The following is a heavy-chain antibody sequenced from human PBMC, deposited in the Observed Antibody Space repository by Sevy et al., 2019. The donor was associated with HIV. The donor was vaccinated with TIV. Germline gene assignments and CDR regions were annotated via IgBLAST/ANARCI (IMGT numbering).Heavy chain of an antibody. Sequence: GGSLRLSCAASGFTVSSNYMSWVRQAPGKGLEWVSVIYSGGSTYYADSVKGRFTISRDNSKNTLYLQMNSLRAEDTAVDYWARVQVHYYGMDVWGQGTTVTSP. CDR3: ARVQVHYYGMDV. J-gene: IGHJ6*02. CDR1: GFTVSSNY. V-gene: IGHV3-53*01. CDR2: IYSGGST. D-gene: IGHD3-10*01.